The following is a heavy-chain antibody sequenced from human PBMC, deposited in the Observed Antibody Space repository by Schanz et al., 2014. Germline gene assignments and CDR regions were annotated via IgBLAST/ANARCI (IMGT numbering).Heavy chain of an antibody. Sequence: EVQLVESGGGLVQPGGSLRLSCAASGFTFSKAWMSWVRQAPGKGLEWVANIKQDGSEKYYVDSVQGRFTVSRDNAKNSLFLQMNSLRAEDTAVYYCAKDMHKDYGGKPQAFDIWGQGTMVTVSS. V-gene: IGHV3-7*01. CDR2: IKQDGSEK. CDR1: GFTFSKAW. D-gene: IGHD4-17*01. CDR3: AKDMHKDYGGKPQAFDI. J-gene: IGHJ3*02.